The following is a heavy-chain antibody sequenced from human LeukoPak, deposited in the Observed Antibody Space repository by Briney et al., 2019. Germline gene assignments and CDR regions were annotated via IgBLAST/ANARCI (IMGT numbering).Heavy chain of an antibody. CDR1: GGSVSGYY. Sequence: PSETLSLTCAVYGGSVSGYYWSWIRQPPGKGLEWIGEINHSGSTNYNPSLKSRVTISVDTSKDQFSLKLSSVTAADTAVYYCATLLYYDFWSGYHRDYWGQGTLVTVSS. J-gene: IGHJ4*02. CDR3: ATLLYYDFWSGYHRDY. V-gene: IGHV4-34*01. D-gene: IGHD3-3*01. CDR2: INHSGST.